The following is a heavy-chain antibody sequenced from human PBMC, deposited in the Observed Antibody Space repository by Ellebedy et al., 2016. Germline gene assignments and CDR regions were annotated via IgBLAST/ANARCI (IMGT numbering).Heavy chain of an antibody. CDR1: GFTVSTNY. Sequence: GGSLRLSCAASGFTVSTNYMKWVRQAPGKGLEWVSATFSDGNTYYADSVKGRFTISRDNSKNTLYLQMNSLRAEETAVYYCARGVGSGWFDPWGQGTLVTVSS. D-gene: IGHD2-15*01. CDR3: ARGVGSGWFDP. J-gene: IGHJ5*02. V-gene: IGHV3-53*01. CDR2: TFSDGNT.